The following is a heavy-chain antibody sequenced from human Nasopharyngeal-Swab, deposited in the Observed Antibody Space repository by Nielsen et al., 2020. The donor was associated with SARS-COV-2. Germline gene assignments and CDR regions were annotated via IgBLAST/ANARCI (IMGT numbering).Heavy chain of an antibody. CDR3: AKGQSAYARFDS. CDR2: TSSSGGST. J-gene: IGHJ4*02. Sequence: GGSLRLSCAASGFTFSNFAMSWVRQAPGKGLEWVAATSSSGGSTYYADSVEGRFTISRDHSKSTLYLQLNSLRADDTAIYYCAKGQSAYARFDSWGRGTLVTVSS. CDR1: GFTFSNFA. D-gene: IGHD3-3*01. V-gene: IGHV3-23*01.